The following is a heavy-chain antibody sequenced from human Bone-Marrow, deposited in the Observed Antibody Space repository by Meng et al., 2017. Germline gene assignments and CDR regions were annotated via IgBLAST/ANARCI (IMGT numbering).Heavy chain of an antibody. CDR1: GGSFSGYY. J-gene: IGHJ4*02. D-gene: IGHD6-13*01. CDR3: AKKPSTGYSSSWGFDY. CDR2: INHSGST. Sequence: SETLSLTCAVYGGSFSGYYWSWIRQPPGKGLEWIGEINHSGSTNYNPSLKSRVTISVDTSKNQFSLKLSSVTAADTAVYYCAKKPSTGYSSSWGFDYWGQGTLVTVSS. V-gene: IGHV4-34*01.